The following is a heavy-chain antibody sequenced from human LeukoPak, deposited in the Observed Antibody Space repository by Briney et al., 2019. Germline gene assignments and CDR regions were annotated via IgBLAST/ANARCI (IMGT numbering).Heavy chain of an antibody. CDR1: GFSFSSYG. J-gene: IGHJ4*02. V-gene: IGHV3-23*01. Sequence: GRSLRLSCAASGFSFSSYGMSWVRQAPGKGLEWVSAISGSGGSTNYADSGKGRFTISRDNSKNTLYLQMNSLRAEDTAIYYCARNFRSGDYQTFFDYWGQGTLVTVSS. CDR3: ARNFRSGDYQTFFDY. D-gene: IGHD4-17*01. CDR2: ISGSGGST.